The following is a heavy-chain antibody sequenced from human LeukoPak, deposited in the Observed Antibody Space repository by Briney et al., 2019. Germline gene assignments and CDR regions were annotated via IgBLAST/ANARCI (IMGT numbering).Heavy chain of an antibody. CDR1: GFTFSSYA. V-gene: IGHV3-30-3*01. Sequence: GGSLRLSCAASGFTFSSYAMHWVRQAPGKGLEWVAVISYDGSNKYYADSVKGRFTISRDNSKNTLYLQMNSLRAEDTAVYYCRGAGTGGAYFDYWGQGTLVTVSS. CDR2: ISYDGSNK. D-gene: IGHD6-13*01. CDR3: RGAGTGGAYFDY. J-gene: IGHJ4*02.